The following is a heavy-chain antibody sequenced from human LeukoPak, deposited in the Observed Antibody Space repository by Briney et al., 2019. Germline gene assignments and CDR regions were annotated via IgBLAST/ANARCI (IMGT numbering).Heavy chain of an antibody. D-gene: IGHD1-26*01. Sequence: AGGSLRLSCAASGFTFSSYSMNWVRQAPGKGLEWVSYISSSSSTIYYADSVKGRFTISRDNAKNSLYLQMNSLRAEDTAVYYCARDKGGSYGDYDYWGQGTLVTVSS. V-gene: IGHV3-48*01. J-gene: IGHJ4*02. CDR2: ISSSSSTI. CDR3: ARDKGGSYGDYDY. CDR1: GFTFSSYS.